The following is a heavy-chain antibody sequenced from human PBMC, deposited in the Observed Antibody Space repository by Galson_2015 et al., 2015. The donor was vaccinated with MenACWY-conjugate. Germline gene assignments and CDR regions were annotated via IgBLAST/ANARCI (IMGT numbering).Heavy chain of an antibody. CDR2: VDPSDSYT. CDR1: GYSFSSYS. Sequence: QSGAEVKKPGESLRISCKGSGYSFSSYSITWVRQMPGKGLEWVGRVDPSDSYTSYSPSFQGHVTISADKSVSTAYLQWSSLRASDAAMYYCARLGGGDVSRSFDYWGQGTLVTVSS. D-gene: IGHD3-16*01. V-gene: IGHV5-10-1*01. J-gene: IGHJ4*02. CDR3: ARLGGGDVSRSFDY.